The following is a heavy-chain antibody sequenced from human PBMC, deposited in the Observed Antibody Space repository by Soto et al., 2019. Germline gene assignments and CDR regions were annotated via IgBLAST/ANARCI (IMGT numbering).Heavy chain of an antibody. CDR1: GFTVSSNY. CDR2: IYSGGST. D-gene: IGHD4-4*01. J-gene: IGHJ6*03. Sequence: GGSLRLSCAASGFTVSSNYMSWVRQAPGKGLEWVSVIYSGGSTYYADSVKGRFTISRDNSKNTLYLQMNSLRAEDTALYYCAREVLLFASNLSRGYYYMDVWGKGTTVTVSS. CDR3: AREVLLFASNLSRGYYYMDV. V-gene: IGHV3-66*01.